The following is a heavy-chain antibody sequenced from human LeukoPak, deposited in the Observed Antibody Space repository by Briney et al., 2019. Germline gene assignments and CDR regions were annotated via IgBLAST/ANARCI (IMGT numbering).Heavy chain of an antibody. Sequence: GGSLRLSCAASGFTVSSNYMSWVRQAPGKGLEWVSAISGSGGSTYYADSVKGRFTISRDNSKNTLYLQMNSLRAEDTAVYYCAKDWEYDFWSGYQPRLDYWGQGTLVTVSS. CDR2: ISGSGGST. V-gene: IGHV3-23*01. CDR3: AKDWEYDFWSGYQPRLDY. CDR1: GFTVSSNY. D-gene: IGHD3-3*01. J-gene: IGHJ4*02.